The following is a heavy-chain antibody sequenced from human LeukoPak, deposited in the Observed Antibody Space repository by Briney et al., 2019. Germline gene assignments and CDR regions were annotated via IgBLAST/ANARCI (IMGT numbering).Heavy chain of an antibody. CDR1: GGSISSNSYY. CDR3: ARSLIALGYCSSTSCRRGWFDP. CDR2: INHSGST. Sequence: SETLSLTCTVSGGSISSNSYYWSWIRQPPGKGLEWIGEINHSGSTNYNPSLKSRVTISVDTSKNQFSLKLSSVTAADTAVYYCARSLIALGYCSSTSCRRGWFDPWGQGTLVTVSS. V-gene: IGHV4-39*07. J-gene: IGHJ5*02. D-gene: IGHD2-2*01.